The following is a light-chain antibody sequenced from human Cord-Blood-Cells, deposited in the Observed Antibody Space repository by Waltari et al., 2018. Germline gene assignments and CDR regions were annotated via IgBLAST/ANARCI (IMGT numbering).Light chain of an antibody. CDR3: AAWEDSLSGPG. CDR1: SSNIGSNY. Sequence: QSVLTQPPSASGTPGQRVTISCSGSSSNIGSNYVYWYQQLPGTAPKLLIYGNNQRPSGVPDRFSCSKSGTSASLAISGLRSEDEADYYCAAWEDSLSGPGFGGGTKLTVL. J-gene: IGLJ3*02. CDR2: GNN. V-gene: IGLV1-47*01.